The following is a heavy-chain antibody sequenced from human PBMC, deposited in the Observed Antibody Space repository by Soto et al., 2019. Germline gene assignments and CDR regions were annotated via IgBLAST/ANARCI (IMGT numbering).Heavy chain of an antibody. CDR2: IYYSGST. V-gene: IGHV4-30-4*01. Sequence: QVQLQESGPGLVKPSQTLSLTCTVSGGSISSGDYYWSWIRQPPGKGLEWIGYIYYSGSTYYNPFLKSRVTISVDTAKTQFSLKLSSVTAADTAVYYCAGLQSMRLSGLDPWGQGTLVTVSS. CDR1: GGSISSGDYY. J-gene: IGHJ5*02. D-gene: IGHD3-16*02. CDR3: AGLQSMRLSGLDP.